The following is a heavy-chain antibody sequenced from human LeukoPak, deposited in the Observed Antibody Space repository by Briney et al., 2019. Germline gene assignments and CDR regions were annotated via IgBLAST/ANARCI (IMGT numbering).Heavy chain of an antibody. Sequence: GGSLRLSCAASGFTVSNNFMSWVRQAPGKGLEWVSVIYDGGYARYAASVKGRFIISRDSSKNTLYLQMNSLRAEDTAVYYCARTRTGFNVVDYWGQGTPVTVSS. CDR2: IYDGGYA. J-gene: IGHJ4*02. CDR3: ARTRTGFNVVDY. D-gene: IGHD3/OR15-3a*01. V-gene: IGHV3-53*01. CDR1: GFTVSNNF.